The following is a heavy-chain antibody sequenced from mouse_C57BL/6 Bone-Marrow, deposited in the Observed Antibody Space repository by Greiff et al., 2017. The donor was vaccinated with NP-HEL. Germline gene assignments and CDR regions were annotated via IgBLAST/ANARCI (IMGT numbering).Heavy chain of an antibody. CDR2: ISNGGGST. J-gene: IGHJ3*01. D-gene: IGHD1-1*01. Sequence: EVHLVESGGGLVQPGGSLKLSCAASGFTFSDYYMYWVRQTPEKRLEWVAYISNGGGSTYYPDTVKGRFTISRDNAKNTLYLQMSRLKSEDTAMYYCATTPLYYYGSRAWFAYWGQGTLVTVSA. CDR3: ATTPLYYYGSRAWFAY. V-gene: IGHV5-12*01. CDR1: GFTFSDYY.